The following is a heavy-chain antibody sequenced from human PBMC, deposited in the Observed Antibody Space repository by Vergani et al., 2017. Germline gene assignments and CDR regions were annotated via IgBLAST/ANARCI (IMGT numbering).Heavy chain of an antibody. CDR2: IYSGGST. CDR1: GFTVSSNY. V-gene: IGHV3-66*01. J-gene: IGHJ6*02. D-gene: IGHD4-17*01. CDR3: ARDSGDYEFYYYYGMDV. Sequence: EVQLVESGGGLVQPGGSLRLSCAASGFTVSSNYMSWVRQAPGKGLEWVSVIYSGGSTYYADSVKGRFTISRDNSKNTLYLQMNSLRAEDTAVYYCARDSGDYEFYYYYGMDVWGQGTTVTVSS.